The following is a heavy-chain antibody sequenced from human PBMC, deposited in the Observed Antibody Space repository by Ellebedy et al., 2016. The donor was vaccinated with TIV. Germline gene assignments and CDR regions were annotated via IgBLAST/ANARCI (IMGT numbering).Heavy chain of an antibody. CDR3: ASSDFWSGYADY. Sequence: SETLSLXXTVSGGSVSSGSYYWSWFRQPPGKGLEWIGYIYYSGSTNYNPSLKSRVTISVDTSKNQFSLKLSSVTAADTAVYYCASSDFWSGYADYWGQGTLVTVSS. CDR1: GGSVSSGSYY. J-gene: IGHJ4*02. CDR2: IYYSGST. D-gene: IGHD3-3*01. V-gene: IGHV4-61*01.